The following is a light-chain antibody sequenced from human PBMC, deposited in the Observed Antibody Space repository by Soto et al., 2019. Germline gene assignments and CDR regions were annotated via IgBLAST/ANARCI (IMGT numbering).Light chain of an antibody. Sequence: QSALTQPASVSGSPGQSITISCTGTSSDVGSYNFVSWYQQHPGKAPKLMIYEVTKRPSGVSNRFSGSKSGNTASLTISGLQVEDEADYYCCSYAGSGTPELFGGRTKVTVL. J-gene: IGLJ2*01. CDR1: SSDVGSYNF. CDR3: CSYAGSGTPEL. V-gene: IGLV2-23*02. CDR2: EVT.